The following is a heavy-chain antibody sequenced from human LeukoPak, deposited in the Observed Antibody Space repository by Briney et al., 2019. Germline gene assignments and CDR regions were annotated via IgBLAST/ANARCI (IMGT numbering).Heavy chain of an antibody. CDR2: IYYSGST. CDR1: GGSISSYY. J-gene: IGHJ6*02. D-gene: IGHD6-13*01. V-gene: IGHV4-59*01. CDR3: ARDRGAAAGNLYYYYGMDV. Sequence: HPSETLSLTCTVSGGSISSYYWSWIRQPPGKGLEWIGYIYYSGSTNYNPSLKSRVTISVDTSKNQFSLKLSSVTAADTAVYYCARDRGAAAGNLYYYYGMDVWGQGTTVTVSS.